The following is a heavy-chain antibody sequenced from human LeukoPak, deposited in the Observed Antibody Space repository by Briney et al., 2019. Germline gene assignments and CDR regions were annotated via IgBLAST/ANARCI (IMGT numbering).Heavy chain of an antibody. V-gene: IGHV3-64D*09. CDR2: IFANGDIT. CDR3: VKSPSDGLDV. J-gene: IGHJ6*01. CDR1: GFTFSTYP. Sequence: GGSLTLSCSASGFTFSTYPMHWVRQAPGKGLEYVSTIFANGDITSYVASVKGRFTTSRDNSKNTLYLQMSSLRPEDTAVYYCVKSPSDGLDVWGQGATVTVSS.